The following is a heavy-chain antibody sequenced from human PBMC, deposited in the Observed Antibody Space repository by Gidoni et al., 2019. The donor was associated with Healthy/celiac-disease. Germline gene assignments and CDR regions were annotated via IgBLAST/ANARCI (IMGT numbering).Heavy chain of an antibody. V-gene: IGHV3-66*01. CDR1: GFTVSSNY. CDR3: ARESDSSGYPY. J-gene: IGHJ4*02. D-gene: IGHD3-22*01. Sequence: EVQLGGSGGGLVQPGGSLRLSCSASGFTVSSNYMSWVRQAPGKGLEWVSVIYSGGSTYYADSVKGRFTISRDNSKNTLYLQMNSLRAEDTAVYYCARESDSSGYPYWGQGTLVTVSS. CDR2: IYSGGST.